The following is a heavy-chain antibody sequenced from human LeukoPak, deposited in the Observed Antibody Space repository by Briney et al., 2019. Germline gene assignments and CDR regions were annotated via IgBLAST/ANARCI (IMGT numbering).Heavy chain of an antibody. CDR3: ARAGGGSYYTPFDY. D-gene: IGHD1-26*01. Sequence: ASVKVSCKASGYTFTSYGISWVRQAPGQGLEWMGWISAYNGNTNYAQTLQGRATMTTDTSTSTAYMELRSLRSDDTAVYYCARAGGGSYYTPFDYWGQGTLVTVSS. CDR2: ISAYNGNT. V-gene: IGHV1-18*01. CDR1: GYTFTSYG. J-gene: IGHJ4*02.